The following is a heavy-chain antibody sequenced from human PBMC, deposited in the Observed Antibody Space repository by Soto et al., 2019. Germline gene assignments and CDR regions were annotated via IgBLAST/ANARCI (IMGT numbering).Heavy chain of an antibody. CDR1: GDSISGYY. V-gene: IGHV4-59*01. Sequence: PSETLSLTCTFSGDSISGYYWIWIRQPPGKGLEWIGYVYPSGSTNHNPSLKSRVAISLDTSKSQSSLKLMSVTAADSAVYYCARGRSGDSYGFFFDTWGQGTLVTVSS. CDR2: VYPSGST. J-gene: IGHJ4*02. CDR3: ARGRSGDSYGFFFDT. D-gene: IGHD5-18*01.